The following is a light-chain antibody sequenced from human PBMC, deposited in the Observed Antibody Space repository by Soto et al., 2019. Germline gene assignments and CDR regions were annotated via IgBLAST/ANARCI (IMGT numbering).Light chain of an antibody. V-gene: IGLV2-23*01. CDR3: CSYAGSSTFYV. J-gene: IGLJ1*01. CDR2: EGS. CDR1: SSDVGSYNL. Sequence: QCVLTQPASVSGSPGQSITISCTGTSSDVGSYNLVSWYQQHPGKAPKLMIYEGSKRPSGVSNRFSGSKSGNTASLTISGLQAEDEADYYCCSYAGSSTFYVFGTGTKVTVL.